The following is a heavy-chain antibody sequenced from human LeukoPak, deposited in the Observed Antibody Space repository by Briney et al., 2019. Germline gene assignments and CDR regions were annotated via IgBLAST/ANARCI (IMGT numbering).Heavy chain of an antibody. D-gene: IGHD2-2*01. Sequence: PGGSLRLSCAASGFTFSSYSMNWVRQAPGKGLEWVSFISSSSSYIYYADPVKGLFTISRDNAKNSLYLQMNSLRAEDTAVYYCARDSGCSSTSCYSGGDYWGQGTLVTVSS. J-gene: IGHJ4*02. CDR2: ISSSSSYI. V-gene: IGHV3-21*01. CDR3: ARDSGCSSTSCYSGGDY. CDR1: GFTFSSYS.